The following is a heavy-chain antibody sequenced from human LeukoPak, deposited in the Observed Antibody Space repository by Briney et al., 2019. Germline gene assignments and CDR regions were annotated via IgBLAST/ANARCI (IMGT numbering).Heavy chain of an antibody. CDR3: ARAPYAYCGGDCYSVYWFDP. J-gene: IGHJ5*02. V-gene: IGHV1-69*13. D-gene: IGHD2-21*02. CDR1: GGTFSSYA. Sequence: SVKVSCKASGGTFSSYAISWVRQAPGQGLEWMGGIIPIFGTANYAQKFQGRVTITADESTSTAYMELSSLRSEDTAVYYCARAPYAYCGGDCYSVYWFDPWGQGTLVTVSS. CDR2: IIPIFGTA.